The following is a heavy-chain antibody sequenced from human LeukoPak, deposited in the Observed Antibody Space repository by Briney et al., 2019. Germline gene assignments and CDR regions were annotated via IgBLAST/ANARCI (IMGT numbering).Heavy chain of an antibody. J-gene: IGHJ4*02. Sequence: GGSLRLSCAASGFTFSSYAMSWVRQAPGKGLEWVSVIYSGGSTYYADSVKGRFTISRDNSKNTLYLQMNSLRAEDTAVYYCAAGARGVYWGQGTLVTVSS. D-gene: IGHD3-10*01. CDR3: AAGARGVY. CDR1: GFTFSSYA. CDR2: IYSGGST. V-gene: IGHV3-53*01.